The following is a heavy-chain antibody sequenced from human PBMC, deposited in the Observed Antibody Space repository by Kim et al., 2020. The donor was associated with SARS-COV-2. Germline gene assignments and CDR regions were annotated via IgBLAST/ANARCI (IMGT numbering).Heavy chain of an antibody. CDR2: IKQGESEK. J-gene: IGHJ1*01. V-gene: IGHV3-7*03. Sequence: GGSLRLSCAASGFTLSSYWMSWVRQAPGKGLEWVASIKQGESEKNYVDSVKGRFTISRDNAKNSLYLQMNSLRAEYTAVYYCMALGNWGQGTLVTVSS. D-gene: IGHD5-12*01. CDR3: MALGN. CDR1: GFTLSSYW.